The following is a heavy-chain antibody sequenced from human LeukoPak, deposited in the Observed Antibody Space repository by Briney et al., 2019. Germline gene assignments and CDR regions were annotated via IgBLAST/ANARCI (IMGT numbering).Heavy chain of an antibody. V-gene: IGHV3-23*01. CDR3: AKVGGVIAAAGNFDY. J-gene: IGHJ4*02. Sequence: GGSLGLSCAASGFTFSSYAMSWVRQAPGKGLEWVSAISGSGGSTYYADSVKGRFTISRDNSKNTLYLQMNSLRAEDTAVYYCAKVGGVIAAAGNFDYWGQGTLVTVSS. D-gene: IGHD6-13*01. CDR1: GFTFSSYA. CDR2: ISGSGGST.